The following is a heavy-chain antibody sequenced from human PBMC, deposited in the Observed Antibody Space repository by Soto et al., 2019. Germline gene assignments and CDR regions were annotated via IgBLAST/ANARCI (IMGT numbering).Heavy chain of an antibody. CDR1: YFTFSNAW. V-gene: IGHV3-15*07. D-gene: IGHD5-12*01. CDR3: TTESLEMATIDNDY. J-gene: IGHJ4*02. CDR2: IKSKTDGGTT. Sequence: PLRDSWTASYFTFSNAWRNWVLKNPFKGLEWVGRIKSKTDGGTTDYAAPVKGRFTISRDDSKNTLYLQMNSLKTEDTAVYYCTTESLEMATIDNDYWGQGTLVTVSS.